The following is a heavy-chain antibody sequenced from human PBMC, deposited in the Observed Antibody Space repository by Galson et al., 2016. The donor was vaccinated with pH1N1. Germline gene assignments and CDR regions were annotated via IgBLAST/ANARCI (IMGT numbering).Heavy chain of an antibody. CDR3: AKERHGDYALPYGMDV. CDR2: IWYDGSVT. V-gene: IGHV3-33*06. CDR1: GFTFSSYG. J-gene: IGHJ6*02. Sequence: SLRLSCAASGFTFSSYGMHWVRQAPGKGLEWVARIWYDGSVTYHADSVMGRFTISRDNSKNTLYLQMNSLRAEDTAVYYCAKERHGDYALPYGMDVWGQGTTVIVSS. D-gene: IGHD4-17*01.